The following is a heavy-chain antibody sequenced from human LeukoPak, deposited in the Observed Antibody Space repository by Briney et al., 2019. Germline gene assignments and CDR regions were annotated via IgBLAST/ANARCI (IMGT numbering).Heavy chain of an antibody. V-gene: IGHV3-7*03. CDR3: AKDFLSSSWLTKTLPPDGMDV. D-gene: IGHD6-13*01. CDR1: GFIFSNFW. Sequence: PGGSLRLSCAASGFIFSNFWMSWVRQAPGKGLEWVANIKQNGYDKYYTESVKGRFTISRDNAENSLYLQLNRLRAEDPAVYYCAKDFLSSSWLTKTLPPDGMDVWGQGTTVTVSS. CDR2: IKQNGYDK. J-gene: IGHJ6*02.